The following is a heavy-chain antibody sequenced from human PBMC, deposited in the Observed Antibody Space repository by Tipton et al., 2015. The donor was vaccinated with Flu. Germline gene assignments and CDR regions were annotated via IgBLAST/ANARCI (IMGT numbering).Heavy chain of an antibody. CDR1: GFDFSVYG. CDR2: IWYDGSNK. CDR3: AKVVEGDVYHIDS. J-gene: IGHJ4*02. Sequence: QVQLVQSGGGGVQPEKSLRLSCKASGFDFSVYGIHWVRQAPGKGLEWVAVIWYDGSNKYYADSVKGRFTVSRDNSKKMVYLQMDRLRLEDTAVYYCAKVVEGDVYHIDSWGQGTLVTVSS. V-gene: IGHV3-33*06. D-gene: IGHD5/OR15-5a*01.